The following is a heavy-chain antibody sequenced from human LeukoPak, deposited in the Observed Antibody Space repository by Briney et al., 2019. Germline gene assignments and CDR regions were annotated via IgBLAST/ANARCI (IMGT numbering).Heavy chain of an antibody. V-gene: IGHV4-38-2*02. CDR1: GYSICRGYF. D-gene: IGHD2-21*01. J-gene: IGHJ4*02. CDR2: IYYSGTT. CDR3: ARGLIGDHTIFDY. Sequence: KTSETLSLTCTVSGYSICRGYFWGWIRQPPGKGLEWIGSIYYSGTTHYSPSLKSRVTMSVDTSKNQFSLKVNSVNAADTAVYYCARGLIGDHTIFDYWGQGTLVTVSS.